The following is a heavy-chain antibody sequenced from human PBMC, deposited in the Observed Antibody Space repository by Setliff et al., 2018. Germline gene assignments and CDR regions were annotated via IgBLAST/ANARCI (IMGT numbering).Heavy chain of an antibody. CDR2: IHHSGIT. V-gene: IGHV4-34*01. CDR3: SRGPSKVQFDT. CDR1: GGSFSDNY. J-gene: IGHJ5*02. Sequence: PSETLSLTCAVYGGSFSDNYWSWIRQPPGKGLEWIGQIHHSGITNYSPSLKSRVTISVDMSKNQISLKLSSVAAADTAVYYCSRGPSKVQFDTWGRGIPVTVSS. D-gene: IGHD4-4*01.